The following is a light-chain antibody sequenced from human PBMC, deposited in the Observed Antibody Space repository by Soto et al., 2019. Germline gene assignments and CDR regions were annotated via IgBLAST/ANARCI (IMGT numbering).Light chain of an antibody. J-gene: IGKJ2*01. V-gene: IGKV3-15*01. CDR2: GAS. Sequence: EIVMTQSPATLSVSPGERATLSCRASQSVSSNLAWYQQKPGQAPRLLIYGASTRATGIPARFSGSGSGTEFTLTISSLQSEDFAVYYCQQYRSWPPMYTFDQGTTLEIK. CDR3: QQYRSWPPMYT. CDR1: QSVSSN.